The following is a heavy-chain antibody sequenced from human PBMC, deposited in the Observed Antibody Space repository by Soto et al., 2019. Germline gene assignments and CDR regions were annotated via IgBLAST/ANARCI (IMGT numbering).Heavy chain of an antibody. CDR3: ARERISSSSYYFDY. CDR1: GGSMSSNY. Sequence: QVQLQESGPGQVKPSETLSLTCSVSGGSMSSNYWSWIRQPPGKGLEWIGYIYYSGNTNYNPSLKSRVTIAVDTSKNQFSLNLSSVTAADTAVYYCARERISSSSYYFDYWGQGILVAVSS. J-gene: IGHJ4*02. D-gene: IGHD6-6*01. CDR2: IYYSGNT. V-gene: IGHV4-59*01.